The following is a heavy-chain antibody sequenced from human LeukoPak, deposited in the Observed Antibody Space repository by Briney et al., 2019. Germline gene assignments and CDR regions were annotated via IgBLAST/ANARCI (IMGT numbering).Heavy chain of an antibody. CDR2: INHSGNT. CDR1: GGSFSGYY. CDR3: ARVRLELLEYYYYMDV. J-gene: IGHJ6*03. Sequence: SETLSLTCAVSGGSFSGYYWSWIRRSPVKGLEWIGEINHSGNTNYNPSLRSRVSILVDTSKNQFSLRLSSVTAADTAVYYCARVRLELLEYYYYMDVWDKGATVTVSS. V-gene: IGHV4-34*01. D-gene: IGHD1-1*01.